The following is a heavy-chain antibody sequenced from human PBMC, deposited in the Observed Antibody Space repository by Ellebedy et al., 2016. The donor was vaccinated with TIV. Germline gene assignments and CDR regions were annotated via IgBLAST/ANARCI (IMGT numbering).Heavy chain of an antibody. Sequence: GESLKISXAASGFTFSSYAMHWVRQAPGKGLEWVALIWSDGSNKYFADSVKGRFTISRDNSKNTLYVQMNNLRAEDTAVYYCARGTGWLPDYWGQGTLVTVSS. J-gene: IGHJ4*02. D-gene: IGHD3-22*01. V-gene: IGHV3-33*01. CDR2: IWSDGSNK. CDR1: GFTFSSYA. CDR3: ARGTGWLPDY.